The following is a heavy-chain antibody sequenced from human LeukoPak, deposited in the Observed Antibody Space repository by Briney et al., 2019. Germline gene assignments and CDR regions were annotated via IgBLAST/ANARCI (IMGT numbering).Heavy chain of an antibody. CDR2: IYSSGST. Sequence: SETLSLTCRVSGASINSGSNYWGWIRQPPGKTLEWIGSIYSSGSTYYNPSLKSRVIIMIDTPKNHFSLTLSSVTAADTAVYYCARTYYYDSSGYYFGAFDIWGQGTMVTVSS. CDR1: GASINSGSNY. V-gene: IGHV4-39*07. CDR3: ARTYYYDSSGYYFGAFDI. D-gene: IGHD3-22*01. J-gene: IGHJ3*02.